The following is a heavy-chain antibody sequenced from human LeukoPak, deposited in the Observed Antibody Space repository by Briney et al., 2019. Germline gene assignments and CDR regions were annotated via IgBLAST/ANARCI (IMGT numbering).Heavy chain of an antibody. D-gene: IGHD3-16*02. V-gene: IGHV3-23*01. CDR1: GFTFSSYA. CDR3: AKGGYDYVWGSYRHFDY. CDR2: ISGSGGST. J-gene: IGHJ4*02. Sequence: AGGSLRLSCAASGFTFSSYAMSWVRQAPGKGLEWVSAISGSGGSTYYADSVKGRFTISRDNSKNTLYLQMNSLRAEDMAVYYCAKGGYDYVWGSYRHFDYWGQGTLVTVSS.